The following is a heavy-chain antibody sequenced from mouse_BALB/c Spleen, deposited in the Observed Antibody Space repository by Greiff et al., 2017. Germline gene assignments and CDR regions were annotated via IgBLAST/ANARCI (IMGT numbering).Heavy chain of an antibody. CDR1: GFTFSSYT. Sequence: EVQRVESGGGLVKPGGSLKLSCAASGFTFSSYTMSWVRQTPEKRLEWVATISSGGSYTYYPDSVKGRFTISRDNAKNTLYLQMSSLKSEDTAMYYCTRDRNYGSSYAMDYWGQGTSVTVSS. CDR2: ISSGGSYT. D-gene: IGHD1-1*01. CDR3: TRDRNYGSSYAMDY. J-gene: IGHJ4*01. V-gene: IGHV5-6-4*01.